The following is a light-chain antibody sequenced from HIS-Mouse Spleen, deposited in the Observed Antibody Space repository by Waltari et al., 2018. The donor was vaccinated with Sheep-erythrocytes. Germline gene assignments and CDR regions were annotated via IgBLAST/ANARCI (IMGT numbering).Light chain of an antibody. CDR2: EGS. CDR3: CSYAGSSTPWV. CDR1: SSDVGSYTL. Sequence: QSALTQPASVSGSPGQSITISCTGPSSDVGSYTLVPWYQQHPGKAPKRMIYEGSKRPSGVSNRFSGSKSGNTASLTISGLQAEDEADYYCCSYAGSSTPWVFGGGTKLTVL. V-gene: IGLV2-23*01. J-gene: IGLJ3*02.